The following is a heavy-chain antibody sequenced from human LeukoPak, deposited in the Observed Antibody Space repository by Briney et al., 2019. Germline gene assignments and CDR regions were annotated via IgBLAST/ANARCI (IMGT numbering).Heavy chain of an antibody. D-gene: IGHD6-6*01. CDR3: ARGVQFDY. Sequence: PSQTLSLTCAVSGGSISSGGYSWSWIRQPPGKGLEWIGEINHSGSTNYNPSLKSRVTISVDTSKNQFSLKLSSVTAADTAVYYCARGVQFDYWGQGTLVTVSS. V-gene: IGHV4-30-2*01. CDR2: INHSGST. J-gene: IGHJ4*02. CDR1: GGSISSGGYS.